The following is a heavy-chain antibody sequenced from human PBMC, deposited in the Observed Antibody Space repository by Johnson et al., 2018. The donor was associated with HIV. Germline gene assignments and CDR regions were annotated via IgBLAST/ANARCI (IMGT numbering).Heavy chain of an antibody. CDR3: ARDGTSRGGAFDI. D-gene: IGHD6-13*01. CDR2: ISYDGSNK. J-gene: IGHJ3*02. V-gene: IGHV3-30*04. Sequence: QVQLVESGGGVVQPGRSLRLSCAASGFTFSSYAMHWVRQAPGKGLEWVALISYDGSNKYYADSVKGRFTFSRDHSKNTLYLQMNSLRAEDTAVYYCARDGTSRGGAFDIWGQGTMVTVSS. CDR1: GFTFSSYA.